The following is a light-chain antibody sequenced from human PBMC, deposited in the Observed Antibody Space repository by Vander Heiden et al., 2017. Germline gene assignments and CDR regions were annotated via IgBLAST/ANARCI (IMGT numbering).Light chain of an antibody. V-gene: IGKV1-39*01. CDR1: QTIISY. Sequence: DIQLTQSPSSLSASVGDRVTITCRASQTIISYLNWYQQKPGKAPKLLIYAASSLQSGVPSRFIGSGYGTDFTLTINRLQPEDFATYYCQQSDSGPSTFGQGTKLEIK. CDR3: QQSDSGPST. J-gene: IGKJ2*01. CDR2: AAS.